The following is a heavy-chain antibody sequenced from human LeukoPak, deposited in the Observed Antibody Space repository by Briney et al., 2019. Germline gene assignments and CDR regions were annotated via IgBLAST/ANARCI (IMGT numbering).Heavy chain of an antibody. J-gene: IGHJ6*03. Sequence: SETLSLTRTVSGGSISSYYWSWIRQPAGKGLEWIGRIYTSGSTNYNPSLKSRVTMSVDTSKNQFSLKLSSVTAADTAVYYCARELPKGYYYYYMDVWGKGTTVTISS. D-gene: IGHD2-15*01. CDR3: ARELPKGYYYYYMDV. V-gene: IGHV4-4*07. CDR1: GGSISSYY. CDR2: IYTSGST.